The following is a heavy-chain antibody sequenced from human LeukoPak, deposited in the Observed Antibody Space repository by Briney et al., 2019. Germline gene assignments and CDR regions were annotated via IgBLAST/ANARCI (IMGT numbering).Heavy chain of an antibody. CDR1: GYTFATYG. CDR2: IIPILGIA. Sequence: AAVTVSCKASGYTFATYGLRGVGQVPGRGGAWMGRIIPILGIANYAQKFQGRVPITADKSTSTAYMELSSLRSEDTAVYYCARVDTAMAIDYWGQGTLVTVSS. CDR3: ARVDTAMAIDY. J-gene: IGHJ4*02. V-gene: IGHV1-69*04. D-gene: IGHD5-18*01.